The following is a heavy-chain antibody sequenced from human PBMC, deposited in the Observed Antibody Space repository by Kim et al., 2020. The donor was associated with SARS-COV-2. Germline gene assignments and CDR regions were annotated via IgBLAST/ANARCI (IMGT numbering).Heavy chain of an antibody. D-gene: IGHD3-22*01. Sequence: SVKVSCKASGGTFSSYAISWVRQAPGQGLEWMGGITPIFDTANYAQTFQGSVTITADVSTSTAYMELSSLRSEDTAVYYCASEYYYDSSGYYYPDAFDIWGQGTMVTVSS. V-gene: IGHV1-69*13. CDR3: ASEYYYDSSGYYYPDAFDI. CDR2: ITPIFDTA. J-gene: IGHJ3*02. CDR1: GGTFSSYA.